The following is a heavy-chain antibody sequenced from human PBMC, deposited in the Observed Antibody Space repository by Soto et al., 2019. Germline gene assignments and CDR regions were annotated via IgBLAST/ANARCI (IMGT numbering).Heavy chain of an antibody. J-gene: IGHJ4*02. CDR3: AKIRSIAAALSDY. V-gene: IGHV3-23*01. D-gene: IGHD6-13*01. Sequence: HPGGSLRLSCAASGLTFSGSAMSWVRQAPGKGLEWVSSISVTGASTYYADSVQGRFTVSRDNSKDTFFLEMNSLRAEDTAVYFCAKIRSIAAALSDYWGQGTLVTVSS. CDR1: GLTFSGSA. CDR2: ISVTGAST.